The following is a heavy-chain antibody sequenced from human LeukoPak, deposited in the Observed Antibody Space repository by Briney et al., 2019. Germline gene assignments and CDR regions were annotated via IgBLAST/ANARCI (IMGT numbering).Heavy chain of an antibody. D-gene: IGHD3-10*01. CDR3: ARDLLTMVRGVILGY. CDR1: GYTFTGYY. Sequence: GASVKVSCKASGYTFTGYYMHWVRQAPGQGLEWMGRINPNSGGTNYAQKFQGGVTMTRDTSISTAYMELSRLRSDDTAVYYCARDLLTMVRGVILGYWGQGTLVTVSS. CDR2: INPNSGGT. J-gene: IGHJ4*02. V-gene: IGHV1-2*06.